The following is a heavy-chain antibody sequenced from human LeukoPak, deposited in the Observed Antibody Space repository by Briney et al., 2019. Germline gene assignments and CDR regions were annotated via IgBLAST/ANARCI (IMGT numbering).Heavy chain of an antibody. J-gene: IGHJ4*02. CDR1: GFTFSTYA. V-gene: IGHV3-23*01. Sequence: GGSLRLSCAASGFTFSTYAMSWVRQAPGKGLEWVSGINADDFRTYYADSVKGRFTISRDNSKNTLYLQINSLRVEDTAIYYCAKAKAIAVAGLDYYFDYWGQGTLVTVSS. CDR2: INADDFRT. CDR3: AKAKAIAVAGLDYYFDY. D-gene: IGHD6-19*01.